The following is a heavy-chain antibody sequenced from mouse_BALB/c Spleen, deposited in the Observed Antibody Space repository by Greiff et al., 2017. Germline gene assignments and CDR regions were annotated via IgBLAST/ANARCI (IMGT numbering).Heavy chain of an antibody. CDR2: ISSGGGST. D-gene: IGHD2-3*01. CDR1: GFAFSSYD. J-gene: IGHJ1*01. V-gene: IGHV5-12-1*01. CDR3: AREGWLLRGYWYFDV. Sequence: EVHLVESGGGLVKPGGSLKLSCAASGFAFSSYDMSWVRQTPEKRLEWVAYISSGGGSTYYPDTVKGRFTISRDNAKNTLYLQMSSLKSEDTAMYYCAREGWLLRGYWYFDVWGAGTTVTVSS.